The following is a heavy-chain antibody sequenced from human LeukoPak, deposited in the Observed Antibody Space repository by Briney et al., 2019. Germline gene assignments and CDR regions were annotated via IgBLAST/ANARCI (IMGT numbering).Heavy chain of an antibody. CDR2: IYHSGST. CDR1: GFTFSSYW. V-gene: IGHV4-4*02. Sequence: GSLRLSCAASGFTFSSYWMSWVRQAPGKGLEWIGYIYHSGSTYYNPSLKSRVTISVDRSKNQFSLKLSSVTAADTAVYYCARGWGYCSSTSCYTTFDYWGQGTLVTVSS. CDR3: ARGWGYCSSTSCYTTFDY. D-gene: IGHD2-2*02. J-gene: IGHJ4*02.